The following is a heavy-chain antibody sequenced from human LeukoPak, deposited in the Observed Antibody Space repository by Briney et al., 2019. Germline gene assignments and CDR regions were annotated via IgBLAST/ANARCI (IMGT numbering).Heavy chain of an antibody. V-gene: IGHV1-2*06. Sequence: ASVKVSCKASGYTFTCYYMHWVRQAPGQGLEWMGRINPNSGGTNYAQKFQGRVTMTRDTSISTAYMELSRLRSDDTAVYYCARDRGGCSSTSCYLNWFDPWGQGTLVTVSS. CDR3: ARDRGGCSSTSCYLNWFDP. CDR2: INPNSGGT. CDR1: GYTFTCYY. J-gene: IGHJ5*02. D-gene: IGHD2-2*01.